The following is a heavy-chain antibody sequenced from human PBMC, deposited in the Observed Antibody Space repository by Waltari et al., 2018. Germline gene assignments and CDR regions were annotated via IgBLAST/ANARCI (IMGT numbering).Heavy chain of an antibody. CDR2: ISHSGST. CDR1: GGSFSGYY. CDR3: ARGGRWSGWFDP. D-gene: IGHD2-15*01. Sequence: QVQLQQWGAGLLKPSETLSLTCAVYGGSFSGYYWSWIRQSPGKGLEWIGEISHSGSTNYNPSLKSRVTISVDTSKNHFSLKLTSVTAADTAVCYCARGGRWSGWFDPWGQGTLVTVSS. J-gene: IGHJ5*02. V-gene: IGHV4-34*01.